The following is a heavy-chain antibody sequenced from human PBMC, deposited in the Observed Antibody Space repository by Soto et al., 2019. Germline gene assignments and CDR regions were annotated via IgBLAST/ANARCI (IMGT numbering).Heavy chain of an antibody. CDR3: ARWGTTGGLDV. D-gene: IGHD3-16*01. CDR2: TSYDGSNK. CDR1: GFTFRSYV. V-gene: IGHV3-30*19. J-gene: IGHJ1*01. Sequence: QVQLVESGGGGVQPGTSLRLSCVGSGFTFRSYVIHWVRQAPGKGLEWVAITSYDGSNKDYGDSVKGRFTISRDNSRNTVDLQMDSLRREDTALYYCARWGTTGGLDVWGQGTLVAVSS.